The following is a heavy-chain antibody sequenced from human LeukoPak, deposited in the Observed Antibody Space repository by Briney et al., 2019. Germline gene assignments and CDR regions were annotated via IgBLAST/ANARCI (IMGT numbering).Heavy chain of an antibody. Sequence: SVKVSCKASGGTFSSYAISWVRQAPGQGLEWMGGIIPIFGTANYAQKFQGRVTITADESTSTAYMELSSPRSEDTAVYYCARGRYCSGGSCYPAIDYYYGMDVWGQGTTVTVSS. D-gene: IGHD2-15*01. CDR1: GGTFSSYA. V-gene: IGHV1-69*13. J-gene: IGHJ6*02. CDR2: IIPIFGTA. CDR3: ARGRYCSGGSCYPAIDYYYGMDV.